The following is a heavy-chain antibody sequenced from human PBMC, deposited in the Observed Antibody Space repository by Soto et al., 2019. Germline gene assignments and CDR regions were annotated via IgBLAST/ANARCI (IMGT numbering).Heavy chain of an antibody. CDR3: ARSSSSPGDAFDI. Sequence: EVQLLESGGGLVQPGGSLRLSCAASGFTFSSYAMSWVRQAPGKGLEWVSAISGSGGSTYYADSVKGRFTISRDNSKNTLYLQMSSLRAEDTAVYYCARSSSSPGDAFDIWGQGTMVTVSS. D-gene: IGHD6-6*01. J-gene: IGHJ3*02. CDR2: ISGSGGST. CDR1: GFTFSSYA. V-gene: IGHV3-23*01.